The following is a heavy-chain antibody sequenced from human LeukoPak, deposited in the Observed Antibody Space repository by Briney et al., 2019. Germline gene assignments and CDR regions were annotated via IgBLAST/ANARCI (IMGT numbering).Heavy chain of an antibody. CDR1: GFMFSSYA. V-gene: IGHV3-23*01. D-gene: IGHD4-17*01. CDR3: AKVGYGDLDH. CDR2: ISGSGEFT. Sequence: GGSLRLSCAASGFMFSSYAMTWVRQAPGKGLEWVSSISGSGEFTDYADSVKGRFTISRDNPENTVYLQMSSLRVDDTATYFCAKVGYGDLDHWGQGVPVPVSS. J-gene: IGHJ4*02.